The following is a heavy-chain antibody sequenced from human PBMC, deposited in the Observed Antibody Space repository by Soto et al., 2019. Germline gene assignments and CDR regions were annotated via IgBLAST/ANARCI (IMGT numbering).Heavy chain of an antibody. Sequence: EVQLVESGGGLVKPGGSLRLSCAASGFTFSSYSMNWVRQAPGKGLEWVSSISSSSSYIYYVDSVKGRFTISRDNAKNSLYLQMNSLRAEDTAVYYCARDKDYDSYFDYWGQGTLVTVSS. CDR1: GFTFSSYS. D-gene: IGHD3-22*01. V-gene: IGHV3-21*01. CDR2: ISSSSSYI. CDR3: ARDKDYDSYFDY. J-gene: IGHJ4*02.